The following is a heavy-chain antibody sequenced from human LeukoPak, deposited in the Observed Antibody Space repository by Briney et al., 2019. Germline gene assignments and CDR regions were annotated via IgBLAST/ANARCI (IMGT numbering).Heavy chain of an antibody. CDR1: GGSISSYY. CDR3: ARHRGPLRSSPDSSGYYFDY. J-gene: IGHJ4*02. Sequence: SETLSLTCTVSGGSISSYYWSWIRQPPGKGLEWIGYIYYSGSTNYNPSLKSRVTISVDTSKNQFSLKLSSVTAADTAVYYCARHRGPLRSSPDSSGYYFDYWGQGTLVTVPS. D-gene: IGHD3-22*01. V-gene: IGHV4-59*08. CDR2: IYYSGST.